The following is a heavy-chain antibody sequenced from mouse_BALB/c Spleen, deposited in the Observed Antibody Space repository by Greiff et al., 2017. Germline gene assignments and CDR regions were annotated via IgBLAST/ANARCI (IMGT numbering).Heavy chain of an antibody. J-gene: IGHJ4*01. CDR2: IWAGGST. Sequence: VQLTESGPGLVAPSQSLSITCTVSGFSLTSYGVHWVRQPPGKGLEWLGVIWAGGSTNYNSALMSRLSISKDNSKSQVFLKMNSLQTDDTAMYYCARDQGSYYDYAMDYWGQGTSVTVSS. CDR3: ARDQGSYYDYAMDY. V-gene: IGHV2-9*02. CDR1: GFSLTSYG. D-gene: IGHD2-4*01.